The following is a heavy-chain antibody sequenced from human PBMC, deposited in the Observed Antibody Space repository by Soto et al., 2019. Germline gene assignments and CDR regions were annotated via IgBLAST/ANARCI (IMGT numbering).Heavy chain of an antibody. CDR3: AKDMGRAAAGTFDY. Sequence: PGGSLRLSCAASGFTFSSCGMHWVRQAPGKGLEWVAVISHDGSDKYYADSVKGRFTIPRDNSKNTLYLQMNSLRAEDTAVYYCAKDMGRAAAGTFDYWGQGTLVTVSS. D-gene: IGHD6-13*01. J-gene: IGHJ4*02. CDR1: GFTFSSCG. V-gene: IGHV3-30*18. CDR2: ISHDGSDK.